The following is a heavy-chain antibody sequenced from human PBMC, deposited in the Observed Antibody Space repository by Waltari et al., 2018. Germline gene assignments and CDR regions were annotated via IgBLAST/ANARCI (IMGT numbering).Heavy chain of an antibody. D-gene: IGHD3-10*01. Sequence: QVQLVQSGAEVKKPGASVKVSFKASGYTFTSYDIHWGRRATGPGLEWMGWVTPTRGNTGYAQKFRVRVTMTRNTSISTAYMERSSLRSEDTAVYYCARGGTGSGSYGIDYWGQGTLVTVSS. V-gene: IGHV1-8*01. CDR2: VTPTRGNT. CDR1: GYTFTSYD. J-gene: IGHJ4*02. CDR3: ARGGTGSGSYGIDY.